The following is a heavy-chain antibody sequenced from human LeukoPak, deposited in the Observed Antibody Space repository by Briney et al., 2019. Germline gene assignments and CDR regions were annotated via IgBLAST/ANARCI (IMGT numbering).Heavy chain of an antibody. CDR3: VRGVLKNYYDSSANWFDP. CDR2: INPSGGST. V-gene: IGHV1-46*01. J-gene: IGHJ5*02. CDR1: GYTCTSYY. Sequence: ASVKVSCKASGYTCTSYYMHWVRQAPGQGLEWMGIINPSGGSTSYAQKFQVRVTMTRDMSTSTVYMELSSLRSEDTAVYYCVRGVLKNYYDSSANWFDPWGQGTLVTVSS. D-gene: IGHD3-22*01.